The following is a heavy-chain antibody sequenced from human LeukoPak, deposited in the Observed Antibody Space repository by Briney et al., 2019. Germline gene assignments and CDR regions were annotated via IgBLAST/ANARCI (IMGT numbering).Heavy chain of an antibody. D-gene: IGHD3-22*01. CDR1: GYTFTGYY. CDR3: ARTLDYDSSGYYLLDV. CDR2: INPSGGST. V-gene: IGHV1-46*01. Sequence: GASVKVSCKASGYTFTGYYMHWVRQAPGQGLEWMGIINPSGGSTSYAQKFQGRVTMNRDMSTSTVYMELSSLRSEDTAVYYCARTLDYDSSGYYLLDVWGQGTMVTGSS. J-gene: IGHJ3*01.